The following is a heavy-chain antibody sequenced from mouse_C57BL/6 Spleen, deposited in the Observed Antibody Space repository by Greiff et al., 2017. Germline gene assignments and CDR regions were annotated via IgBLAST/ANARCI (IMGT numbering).Heavy chain of an antibody. CDR2: ISSGGSYT. J-gene: IGHJ2*01. D-gene: IGHD2-4*01. CDR3: ARGGDYDGFDY. Sequence: EVKVVESGGDLVKPGGSLKLSCAASGFTFSSYGMSWVRQTPDKRLEWVATISSGGSYTYYPASVKGRFTISRDNAKNTLYLQMSSLKSEDTAMYYCARGGDYDGFDYWGQGTTLTVSS. CDR1: GFTFSSYG. V-gene: IGHV5-6*01.